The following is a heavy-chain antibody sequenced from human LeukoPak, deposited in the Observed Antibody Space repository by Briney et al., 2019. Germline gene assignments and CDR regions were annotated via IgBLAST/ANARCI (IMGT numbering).Heavy chain of an antibody. CDR3: ARDLGITFGGVISLDY. D-gene: IGHD3-16*02. Sequence: ASVKVSCKASGYTFTGYYMHWVRQAPGQGLEWMGWINPNSGGTNYAQKFQGRVTMTRDTFISAAYMELSRLRSDDTAVYYCARDLGITFGGVISLDYWGQGTLVTVSS. J-gene: IGHJ4*02. CDR1: GYTFTGYY. V-gene: IGHV1-2*02. CDR2: INPNSGGT.